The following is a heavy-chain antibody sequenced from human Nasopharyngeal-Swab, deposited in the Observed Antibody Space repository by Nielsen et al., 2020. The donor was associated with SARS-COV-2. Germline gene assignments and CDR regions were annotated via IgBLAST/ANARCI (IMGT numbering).Heavy chain of an antibody. CDR2: IYHSGST. Sequence: SETLSLTCAVSGGSISSGGYSWSWIRQPPGKGLEWIGYIYHSGSTYYNPSLKSRVTISVDRSKNQFSLKLSSVTAADTAVYYCARGDYDYVWGSYRSEERWFDPWGQGTLVTVSS. V-gene: IGHV4-30-2*01. D-gene: IGHD3-16*02. CDR1: GGSISSGGYS. CDR3: ARGDYDYVWGSYRSEERWFDP. J-gene: IGHJ5*02.